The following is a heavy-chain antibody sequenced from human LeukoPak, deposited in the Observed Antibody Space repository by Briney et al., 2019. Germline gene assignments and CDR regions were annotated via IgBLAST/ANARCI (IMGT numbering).Heavy chain of an antibody. CDR2: IDPSDSYT. CDR3: TRWNRGIAAAGG. J-gene: IGHJ4*02. CDR1: GYSFTSYW. Sequence: PGESLRISCKGSGYSFTSYWISWVRQMPGKGLEWMGRIDPSDSYTNYSPSFQGHVTISADKSISTAYPQWSSLKASDTAMYYSTRWNRGIAAAGGWGQGTLVTVSS. V-gene: IGHV5-10-1*01. D-gene: IGHD6-13*01.